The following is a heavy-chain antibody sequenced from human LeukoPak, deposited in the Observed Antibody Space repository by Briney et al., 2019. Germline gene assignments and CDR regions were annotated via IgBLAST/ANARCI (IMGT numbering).Heavy chain of an antibody. CDR3: ARAHYGADYYYMDV. CDR1: GYTLTELS. J-gene: IGHJ6*03. CDR2: FDPEDGET. V-gene: IGHV1-24*01. D-gene: IGHD4-17*01. Sequence: ASVKVSCKVSGYTLTELSMHWVRQAPGKGLEWMGGFDPEDGETIYAQKFQGRVTITRNTSISTAYMELSSLRSEDTAVYYCARAHYGADYYYMDVWGKGTTVTVSS.